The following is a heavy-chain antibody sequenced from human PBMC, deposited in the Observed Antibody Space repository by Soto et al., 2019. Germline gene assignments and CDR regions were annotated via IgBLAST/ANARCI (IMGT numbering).Heavy chain of an antibody. CDR3: ARCPRYYDFWSGPQYYFEY. V-gene: IGHV4-38-2*01. J-gene: IGHJ4*02. Sequence: SETLSLTCAVSVYSISSGYYWGWIRQPPWKGLEWIGSIYHSGSTYYNPSLKSRVTISVDTSKNQFSLKLSSVTAADTAVYYCARCPRYYDFWSGPQYYFEYWGQGTMVTVSS. CDR1: VYSISSGYY. D-gene: IGHD3-3*01. CDR2: IYHSGST.